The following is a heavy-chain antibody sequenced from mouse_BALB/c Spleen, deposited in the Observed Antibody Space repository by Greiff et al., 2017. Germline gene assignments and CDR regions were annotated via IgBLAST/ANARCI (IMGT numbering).Heavy chain of an antibody. CDR1: GFNIKDYY. Sequence: VQLKESGAELVRSGASVKLSCTASGFNIKDYYMHWVKQRPEQGLEWIGWIDPENGDTEYAPKFQGKATMTADTSSNTAYLQLSSLTSEDTAVYYCNADGNYVAYWGQGTQVTVSA. D-gene: IGHD2-1*01. V-gene: IGHV14-4*02. CDR2: IDPENGDT. J-gene: IGHJ3*01. CDR3: NADGNYVAY.